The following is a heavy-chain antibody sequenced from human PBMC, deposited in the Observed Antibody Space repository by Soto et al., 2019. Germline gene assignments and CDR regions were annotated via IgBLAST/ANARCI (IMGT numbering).Heavy chain of an antibody. CDR1: GGSISSGGYY. CDR3: ARMSYYYDKWYFDL. CDR2: IYYRGST. J-gene: IGHJ2*01. Sequence: SETLSLTCTVSGGSISSGGYYWSWIRQHPGKGLEWIGYIYYRGSTYYNPSLKSRVTISVDTSKNQFSLKLSSVTAADTAIYYCARMSYYYDKWYFDLCGRGTLVSVSP. V-gene: IGHV4-31*03. D-gene: IGHD3-22*01.